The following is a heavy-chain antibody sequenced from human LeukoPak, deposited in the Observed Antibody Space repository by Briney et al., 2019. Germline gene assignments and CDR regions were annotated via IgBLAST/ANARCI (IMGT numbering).Heavy chain of an antibody. CDR1: GGSISSGGYY. Sequence: SETLSLTCTVSGGSISSGGYYWRWIRQHPGKGLEWIGYIYYSGSTYYNPSLKSRVTISVDTSKNQFSLKLSSVTAADTAVYYCARDRIGYTQTYYWGQGTLVTVSS. J-gene: IGHJ4*02. CDR3: ARDRIGYTQTYY. D-gene: IGHD5-24*01. V-gene: IGHV4-31*03. CDR2: IYYSGST.